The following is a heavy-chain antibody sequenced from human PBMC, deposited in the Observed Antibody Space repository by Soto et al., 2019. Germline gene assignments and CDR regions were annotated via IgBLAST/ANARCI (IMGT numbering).Heavy chain of an antibody. CDR1: GFTFSNAW. CDR2: IKSKTDGGTT. J-gene: IGHJ6*02. V-gene: IGHV3-15*07. D-gene: IGHD5-12*01. Sequence: GGSLRLSCAASGFTFSNAWMNWVRQAPGKGLEWVGRIKSKTDGGTTDYAAPVKGRFTISRDDSKNTLYLQMNSLKTEDTAVYYCTTDILSGYDFMGTYYYGMDVWGQGTTVTVSS. CDR3: TTDILSGYDFMGTYYYGMDV.